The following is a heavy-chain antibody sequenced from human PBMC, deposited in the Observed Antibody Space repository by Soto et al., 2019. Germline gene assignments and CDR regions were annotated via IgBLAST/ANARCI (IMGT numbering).Heavy chain of an antibody. CDR1: GDSITSGGFY. D-gene: IGHD3-10*01. V-gene: IGHV4-31*03. CDR3: ARDLRGRGSGRFDP. J-gene: IGHJ5*02. Sequence: SETLSLTCTVSGDSITSGGFYWTWIRHDPGKGLEWIGYIYYSGVTFYNTSLRGRVTISIDTSKNQLSLNLRSVTAADTAVFYCARDLRGRGSGRFDPWGQGNLVTVSS. CDR2: IYYSGVT.